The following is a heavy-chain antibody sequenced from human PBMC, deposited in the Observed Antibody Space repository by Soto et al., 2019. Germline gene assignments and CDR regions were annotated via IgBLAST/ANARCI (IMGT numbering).Heavy chain of an antibody. D-gene: IGHD2-21*02. V-gene: IGHV3-30*04. CDR3: AKERYCGGDCYTGMKDY. J-gene: IGHJ4*02. CDR1: GFTFSNYA. CDR2: ISYDGNNK. Sequence: GGSLRLSCAASGFTFSNYAMHWVRQAPGKGLEWVAIISYDGNNKYNADSVKGRFTISRDNSKNTLYLQMNSLRAEDTAVYYCAKERYCGGDCYTGMKDYWGQGTLVTVSS.